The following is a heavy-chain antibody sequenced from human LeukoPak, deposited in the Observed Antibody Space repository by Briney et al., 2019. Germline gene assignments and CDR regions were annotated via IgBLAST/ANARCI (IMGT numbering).Heavy chain of an antibody. J-gene: IGHJ4*02. CDR3: TSIDF. V-gene: IGHV3-73*01. CDR2: IRSKDNNYAT. Sequence: PGGSLRLSCAASGFPFSASGMHWVREASGKGREWGGRIRSKDNNYATAYAESVTGRFTIFRDDSKSTAYLQMNSLKTEDTAVYSCTSIDFWGQGTQVAVSS. CDR1: GFPFSASG.